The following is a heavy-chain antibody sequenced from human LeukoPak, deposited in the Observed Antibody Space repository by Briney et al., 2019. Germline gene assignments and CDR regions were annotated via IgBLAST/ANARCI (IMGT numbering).Heavy chain of an antibody. D-gene: IGHD2-15*01. V-gene: IGHV1-46*01. CDR3: AREEVCSGGSCSQGPSYYYGMDV. CDR2: INPSGGST. CDR1: GYTFTSYY. J-gene: IGHJ6*02. Sequence: ASVKVSCKASGYTFTSYYMHWVRQAPGQGLEWMGIINPSGGSTSYAQRFQGRVTMTRDTSTSTVYMELSSLRSEDTAVYYCAREEVCSGGSCSQGPSYYYGMDVWGQGTTVTVSS.